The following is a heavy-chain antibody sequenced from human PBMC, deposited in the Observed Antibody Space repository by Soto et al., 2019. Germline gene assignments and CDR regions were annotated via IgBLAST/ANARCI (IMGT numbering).Heavy chain of an antibody. V-gene: IGHV3-74*01. J-gene: IGHJ5*02. CDR3: ASARYYDSSGYYYTNWFDP. CDR2: INSDGSST. CDR1: GFTFSSYW. D-gene: IGHD3-22*01. Sequence: EVQLVESGGGLVQPGGSLRLSCAASGFTFSSYWMHWVRQAPGKGLVWVSRINSDGSSTSYADSVKGRFTISRDNAKNTLYLQMNSLRAEDTAVYYCASARYYDSSGYYYTNWFDPWGQGTLVTVSS.